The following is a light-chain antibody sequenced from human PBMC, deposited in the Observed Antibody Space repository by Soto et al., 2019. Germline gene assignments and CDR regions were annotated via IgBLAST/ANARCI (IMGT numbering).Light chain of an antibody. CDR2: EVT. CDR3: SSYTSRSTLYV. V-gene: IGLV2-14*01. Sequence: QCALTQPASVFGSPGQSITVSCTGTSSDIGGYNYVSWYQQHPGKAPKLMVYEVTNRPSGVSDRFSGSKSGNTASLTISGLQADDEGYYYCSSYTSRSTLYVFGTGTKLTV. J-gene: IGLJ1*01. CDR1: SSDIGGYNY.